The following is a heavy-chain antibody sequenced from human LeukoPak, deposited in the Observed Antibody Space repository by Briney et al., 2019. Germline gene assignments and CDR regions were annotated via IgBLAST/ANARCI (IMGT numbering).Heavy chain of an antibody. J-gene: IGHJ3*02. CDR2: ISDSGAYT. D-gene: IGHD3-10*01. CDR3: ARVGLLWFGELDDAFDI. V-gene: IGHV3-23*01. Sequence: GGSLRLSCAASGFTFTKYGMSWVRQAPGKGREWLSTISDSGAYTYYADFVKGRFTVSRDNAKNSLYLQMNNLRAEDTAVYYCARVGLLWFGELDDAFDIWGQGTMVTVSS. CDR1: GFTFTKYG.